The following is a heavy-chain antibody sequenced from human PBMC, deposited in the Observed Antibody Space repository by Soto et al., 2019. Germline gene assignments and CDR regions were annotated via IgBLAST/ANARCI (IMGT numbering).Heavy chain of an antibody. CDR3: ERDSRHRSLGYDKTGYDHKFDN. Sequence: PSDNLSLTSTVSGGPTNNYFWNWIRQPPGKGLEWIGYISFTGDTRYSPSLNSRVTTSVDTAKNQFSLSLTSATAADTAFYYYERDSRHRSLGYDKTGYDHKFDNWGQGALVPVCS. V-gene: IGHV4-59*01. D-gene: IGHD3-9*01. J-gene: IGHJ4*02. CDR1: GGPTNNYF. CDR2: ISFTGDT.